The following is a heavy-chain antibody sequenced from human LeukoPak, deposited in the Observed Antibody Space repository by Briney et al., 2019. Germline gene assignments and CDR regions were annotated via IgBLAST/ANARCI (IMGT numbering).Heavy chain of an antibody. D-gene: IGHD6-13*01. CDR2: IYSGGST. Sequence: GGSLRLSCAASGLSVSSNYMSWVRQAPGKGLEWVSVIYSGGSTYYADSVKGRFTISRDNSKNTLYLQMNSLRAEDTAVYYCAKVDSGIVATGSPYFDYWGQGTLVTVSS. V-gene: IGHV3-53*01. CDR3: AKVDSGIVATGSPYFDY. J-gene: IGHJ4*02. CDR1: GLSVSSNY.